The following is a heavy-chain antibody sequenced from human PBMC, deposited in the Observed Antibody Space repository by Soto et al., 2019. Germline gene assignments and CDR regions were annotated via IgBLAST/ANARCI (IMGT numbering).Heavy chain of an antibody. CDR2: MSAYDGNT. CDR1: GYTFTSYG. D-gene: IGHD3-22*01. V-gene: IGHV1-18*01. CDR3: ARGGYYESSGSRNYYYYGMNV. J-gene: IGHJ6*02. Sequence: QVQLVQSGAEVKKPGASVKVSCKASGYTFTSYGISWVRQAPGQGLEWLGWMSAYDGNTNYAQSLHGRVFMTTDTSTRTAYKELRSLRSDDTAVYYCARGGYYESSGSRNYYYYGMNVWGQGTTVTVSS.